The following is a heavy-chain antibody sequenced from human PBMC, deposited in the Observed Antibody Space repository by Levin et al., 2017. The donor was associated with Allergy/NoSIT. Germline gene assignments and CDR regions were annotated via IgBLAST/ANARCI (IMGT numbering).Heavy chain of an antibody. CDR2: ITTYNGNT. Sequence: KRGESLKISCKASGYTFTTYGITWVRQAPGQGLEWVGWITTYNGNTNYGPKVQGRVTMTTDTSTSTAYMELRSLRSDDTAVYYCARGDTTLVTTSFDSWGQGTLVTVSS. J-gene: IGHJ4*02. CDR3: ARGDTTLVTTSFDS. V-gene: IGHV1-18*01. D-gene: IGHD5-18*01. CDR1: GYTFTTYG.